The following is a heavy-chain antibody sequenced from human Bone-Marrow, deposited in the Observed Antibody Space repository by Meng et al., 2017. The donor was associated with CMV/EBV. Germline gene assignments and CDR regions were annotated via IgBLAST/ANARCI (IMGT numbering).Heavy chain of an antibody. CDR1: GYTFTGYY. D-gene: IGHD4-11*01. Sequence: ASVKVSCKASGYTFTGYYMDWVRQAPGQGLEWMGWINPDSGGTNNAQKFQGRVTMTRDTSISTAYMELSRLRSDDTAVYYCARWVYDYNRVPGMDVWGQGTTVTVSS. CDR3: ARWVYDYNRVPGMDV. CDR2: INPDSGGT. V-gene: IGHV1-2*02. J-gene: IGHJ6*02.